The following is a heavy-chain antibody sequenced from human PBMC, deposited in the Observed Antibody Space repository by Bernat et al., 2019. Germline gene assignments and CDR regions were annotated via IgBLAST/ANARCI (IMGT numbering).Heavy chain of an antibody. Sequence: QVQLQESGPGLVKPSQTLSLTCTVSGGSISSDGYYWSWIRQHPGKGLEWIGYISYSGSTYYNPSLESRVTISVDTSTSQFSLRLSSVPAADTAVYYCARSFGSSSWYFDLWGRGTLVSVSS. CDR1: GGSISSDGYY. D-gene: IGHD6-13*01. J-gene: IGHJ2*01. V-gene: IGHV4-31*03. CDR2: ISYSGST. CDR3: ARSFGSSSWYFDL.